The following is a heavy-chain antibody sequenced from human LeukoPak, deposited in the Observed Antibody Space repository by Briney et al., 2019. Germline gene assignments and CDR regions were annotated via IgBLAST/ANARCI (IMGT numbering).Heavy chain of an antibody. J-gene: IGHJ4*02. Sequence: PGGSLRLSCAASGFTFSSYAMSWVRQAPGKGLEWVSAISGSGGSTYYADSVKGRFTISRDNSKNTLYLQMNSLRAEDTAVYYCAKDLEPEDIVVVVAANLGYDYWGQGTLVTVSS. CDR1: GFTFSSYA. CDR3: AKDLEPEDIVVVVAANLGYDY. CDR2: ISGSGGST. V-gene: IGHV3-23*01. D-gene: IGHD2-15*01.